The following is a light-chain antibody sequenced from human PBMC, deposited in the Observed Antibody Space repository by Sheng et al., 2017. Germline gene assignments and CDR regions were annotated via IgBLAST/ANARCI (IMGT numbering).Light chain of an antibody. CDR1: HDIKTY. Sequence: DIQLTQSPSSLSASVGDKVTITCQASHDIKTYLNWYQQRPAKAPKLLIYVASKLEAGVPSRFSGSASGTDFTLTISNLQPEDVATYYCQQYDDNPFTFGQGTK. V-gene: IGKV1-33*01. J-gene: IGKJ2*01. CDR2: VAS. CDR3: QQYDDNPFT.